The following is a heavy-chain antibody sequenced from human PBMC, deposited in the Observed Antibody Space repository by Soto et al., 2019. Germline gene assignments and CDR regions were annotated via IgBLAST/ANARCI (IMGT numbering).Heavy chain of an antibody. CDR2: ITGSGGST. CDR1: GFTFSSYA. D-gene: IGHD3-16*01. J-gene: IGHJ3*02. CDR3: AKPIGGYDAFDI. V-gene: IGHV3-23*01. Sequence: EVQLLESGGGLVQPGGSLRLSCAASGFTFSSYAMSWVHQAPGKGLEWVSSITGSGGSTYYADSVKGRFTISRDNSKNTLYRQINSRRAEDTAVYYWAKPIGGYDAFDIWGQGTMVTVSS.